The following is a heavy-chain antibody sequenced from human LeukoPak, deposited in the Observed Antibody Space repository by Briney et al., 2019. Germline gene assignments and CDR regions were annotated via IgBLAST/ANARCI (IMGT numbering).Heavy chain of an antibody. CDR1: GYSFIRYH. Sequence: GASVEVSCKASGYSFIRYHIHWVRQAPGQGLEWMGVLKLYDGSVSHAQKFQGRVTMTSDTSTSTVYMELSSLRSEDTAVYYCARQGTYSSAIGMGYWGQGTLVTVSS. V-gene: IGHV1-46*01. CDR3: ARQGTYSSAIGMGY. D-gene: IGHD6-19*01. CDR2: LKLYDGSV. J-gene: IGHJ4*02.